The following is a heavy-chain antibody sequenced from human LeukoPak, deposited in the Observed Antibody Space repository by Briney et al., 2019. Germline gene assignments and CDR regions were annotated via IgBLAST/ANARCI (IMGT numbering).Heavy chain of an antibody. D-gene: IGHD1-26*01. J-gene: IGHJ4*02. CDR3: ARRGPVRSIGDRYSGSYFQNDYYFDY. V-gene: IGHV4-39*07. CDR2: INHSGST. CDR1: GGSISSDTYY. Sequence: MTSETLSLTCTVSGGSISSDTYYWSWIRQPPGKGLEWIGEINHSGSTNYNPSLKSRVTISVDTSKNQFSLKLSSVTAADTAVYYCARRGPVRSIGDRYSGSYFQNDYYFDYWGQGTLVTVSS.